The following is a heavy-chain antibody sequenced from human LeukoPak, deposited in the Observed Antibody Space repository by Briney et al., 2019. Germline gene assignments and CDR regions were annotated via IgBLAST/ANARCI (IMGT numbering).Heavy chain of an antibody. V-gene: IGHV6-1*01. CDR2: TYYRSKCYN. J-gene: IGHJ1*01. CDR3: VRAAAGGWFFQH. Sequence: QTLSLTCAISGDNVSNNIAAWNWISQSPSGGLEWLGSTYYRSKCYNDYAISVNSRIHINPATSKNQFSLHLNSVTPDATAVYYCVRAAAGGWFFQHWGQGTLVTVSS. D-gene: IGHD6-13*01. CDR1: GDNVSNNIAA.